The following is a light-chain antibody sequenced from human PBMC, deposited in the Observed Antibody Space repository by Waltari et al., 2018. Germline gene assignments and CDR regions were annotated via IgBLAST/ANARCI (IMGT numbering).Light chain of an antibody. CDR1: SNAVGGYNS. CDR2: GVS. J-gene: IGLJ2*01. Sequence: QSALTQPASVSGSPGQSVTIFCTGTSNAVGGYNSVSWYQEHPGQAPGVIIYGVSDRPSGVSDRFSGSKSGNTASLTISGLQAEDEADYYCSSQSSNNVVLFGGGTKLTVL. CDR3: SSQSSNNVVL. V-gene: IGLV2-14*01.